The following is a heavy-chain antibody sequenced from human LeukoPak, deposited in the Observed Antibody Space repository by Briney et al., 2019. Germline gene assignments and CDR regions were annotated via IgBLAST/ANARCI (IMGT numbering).Heavy chain of an antibody. V-gene: IGHV3-30-3*01. CDR3: ARGGLYQPLLS. D-gene: IGHD2-21*02. Sequence: GRSLRLSCAASGFTFSSYAMHWVRQAPGKGLEWVAVISYDGSNKYYADSVKGRFTISRDNSKNTLYLQMNSLRAEDTAVYYCARGGLYQPLLSWGQGTLVTVSS. CDR1: GFTFSSYA. CDR2: ISYDGSNK. J-gene: IGHJ4*02.